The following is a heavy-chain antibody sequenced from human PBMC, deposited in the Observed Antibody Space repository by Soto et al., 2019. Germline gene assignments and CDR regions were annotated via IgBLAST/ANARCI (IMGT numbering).Heavy chain of an antibody. CDR3: ASDRRVAVAGRGANWFDP. Sequence: SQTLSLTCAISGDSVSSNSATWNWIRQSPSRGLEWLGRTYYRSKWHNDYAVSVKGRITISPDTSKNQFSLQLNSVTPEDTAVYYCASDRRVAVAGRGANWFDPWGQGTLVTVSS. D-gene: IGHD6-19*01. V-gene: IGHV6-1*01. CDR1: GDSVSSNSAT. CDR2: TYYRSKWHN. J-gene: IGHJ5*02.